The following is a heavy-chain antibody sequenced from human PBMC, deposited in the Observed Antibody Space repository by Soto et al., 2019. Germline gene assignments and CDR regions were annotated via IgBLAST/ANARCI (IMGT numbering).Heavy chain of an antibody. V-gene: IGHV4-39*05. CDR1: GGSISSSSYY. J-gene: IGHJ4*02. D-gene: IGHD3-10*01. Sequence: HLQLQGSGPGLVRPSETPSLTCTVSGGSISSSSYYWGWIRQPPGKGLEWIGRIYYSGSTYYNPSLKSRVAISVDTSKNQFSLKLSSVTAADTAVYYCATLWGQDWGQGTLVTVSS. CDR2: IYYSGST. CDR3: ATLWGQD.